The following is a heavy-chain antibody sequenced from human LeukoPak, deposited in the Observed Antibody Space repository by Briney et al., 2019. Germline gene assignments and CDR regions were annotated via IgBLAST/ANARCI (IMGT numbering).Heavy chain of an antibody. CDR1: GFTFSSYS. D-gene: IGHD3-22*01. CDR2: ISSSSYI. J-gene: IGHJ4*02. CDR3: ARTPFPMSHSSGYVDY. V-gene: IGHV3-21*01. Sequence: PGGSLRLSCAASGFTFSSYSMNWVRQAPGRGLEWVSSISSSSYIYYADSVKGRFTISRDNAKNSLYLQMNSLRAEDTAVYYCARTPFPMSHSSGYVDYWGQGTLVTVSS.